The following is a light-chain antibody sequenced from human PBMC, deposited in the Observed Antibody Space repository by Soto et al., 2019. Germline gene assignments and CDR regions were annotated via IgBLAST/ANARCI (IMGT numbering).Light chain of an antibody. Sequence: QSALTQPASVSGSPGQSITISCTGTSSDVGGYNYVSWYQQHPGRGPKLMIYDVTNRPSGVSNRFSGSKSDNTASLTISGLQAEDEADYYCSSYTSRSTLVVFGGGTKVTVL. CDR3: SSYTSRSTLVV. CDR2: DVT. CDR1: SSDVGGYNY. V-gene: IGLV2-14*01. J-gene: IGLJ2*01.